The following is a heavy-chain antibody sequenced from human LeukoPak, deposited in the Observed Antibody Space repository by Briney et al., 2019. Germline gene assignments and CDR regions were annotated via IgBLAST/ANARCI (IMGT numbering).Heavy chain of an antibody. CDR2: INSDGSST. CDR1: GYTFSSYL. V-gene: IGHV3-74*03. J-gene: IGHJ4*02. Sequence: GGCLLLSCAASGYTFSSYLMYWGRQAPGKGLVWVSRINSDGSSTTYADSVKGRFTISRDNAKNTLHLQMNSLRVKDTAVYYCVRDYTISPGGYWGQGTLVTVSS. CDR3: VRDYTISPGGY. D-gene: IGHD3-16*01.